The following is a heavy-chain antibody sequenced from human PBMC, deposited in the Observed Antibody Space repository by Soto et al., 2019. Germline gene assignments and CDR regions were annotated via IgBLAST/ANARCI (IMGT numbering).Heavy chain of an antibody. CDR3: ARATYYYDSSGYKDYFDY. Sequence: SETLSLTCAVSGASVTSDDYYWSWIRQPPGKGLEWIGYIYYSGSTNYNPSLKSRVTISVDTSKNQFSLKLSSVTAADTAVYYCARATYYYDSSGYKDYFDYWGQGTLVTVSS. CDR2: IYYSGST. J-gene: IGHJ4*02. D-gene: IGHD3-22*01. V-gene: IGHV4-61*08. CDR1: GASVTSDDYY.